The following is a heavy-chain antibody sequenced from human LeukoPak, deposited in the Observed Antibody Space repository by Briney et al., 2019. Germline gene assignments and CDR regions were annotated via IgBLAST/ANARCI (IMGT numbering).Heavy chain of an antibody. CDR3: ARGGSQPITMHVFDY. D-gene: IGHD3-10*01. CDR1: GYTFSSYA. Sequence: PGGSLRLSCAASGYTFSSYALSWVRQAPGKGLEWVSIISGSGRITYYADSVVKGRFTISRDSSKNTMYMQMNSLRAEDTAVYYCARGGSQPITMHVFDYWGQGTLVTVSS. J-gene: IGHJ4*02. CDR2: ISGSGRIT. V-gene: IGHV3-23*01.